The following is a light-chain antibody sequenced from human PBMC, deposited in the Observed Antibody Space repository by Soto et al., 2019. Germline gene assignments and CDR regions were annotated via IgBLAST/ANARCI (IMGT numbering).Light chain of an antibody. Sequence: QSVLTQPASVSGSPGQSITISCTGTGSDVGGYNYVSWYQQHPGKATKVMIYDVSNRPSGVSNRFSGSKSGNTASLTISGRQAEDEADYYCSSYTSASTPLVFGGGTKLTVL. CDR2: DVS. CDR3: SSYTSASTPLV. J-gene: IGLJ2*01. CDR1: GSDVGGYNY. V-gene: IGLV2-14*01.